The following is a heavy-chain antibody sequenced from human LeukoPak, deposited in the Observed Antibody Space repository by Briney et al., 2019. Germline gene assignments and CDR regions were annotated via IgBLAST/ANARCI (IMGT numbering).Heavy chain of an antibody. D-gene: IGHD2-15*01. CDR2: ISSSGNSI. J-gene: IGHJ4*02. CDR3: AKSGLNRFDY. CDR1: GFIFSSYE. V-gene: IGHV3-48*03. Sequence: GGSLRLSCVASGFIFSSYEMNWVRQTPGKGLEWLAHISSSGNSIYYADSVKGRFTISRDNSKNTLYLQMNSLRAEDTAVYYCAKSGLNRFDYWGQGILVTVSS.